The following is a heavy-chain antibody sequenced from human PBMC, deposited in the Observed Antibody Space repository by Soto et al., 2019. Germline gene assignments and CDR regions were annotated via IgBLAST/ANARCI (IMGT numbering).Heavy chain of an antibody. J-gene: IGHJ4*02. D-gene: IGHD6-19*01. Sequence: HVQLVESGGGVVQPGRSLRLSCAASGITFSTYAMHWVRQAPGRGLEWVAVISYEASNQYYADSVRGRFTIARDNTNNRLYLQMNSLRTEDTAMYFCVQGRRAVAGSFFESWGQGTLVTVSS. CDR1: GITFSTYA. V-gene: IGHV3-30*18. CDR2: ISYEASNQ. CDR3: VQGRRAVAGSFFES.